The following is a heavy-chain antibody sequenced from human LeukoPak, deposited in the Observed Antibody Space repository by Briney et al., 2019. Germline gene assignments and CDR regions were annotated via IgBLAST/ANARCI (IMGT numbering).Heavy chain of an antibody. J-gene: IGHJ4*02. CDR1: GYTFSDYY. CDR3: ARDHHAVAALDY. D-gene: IGHD6-19*01. CDR2: ISAYNGNT. V-gene: IGHV1-18*04. Sequence: ASVKVSCKTSGYTFSDYYIHWIRQAPGQGLEWMGWISAYNGNTNYAQKLQGRVTMTTDTSTSTAYMELRSLRSDDTAVYYCARDHHAVAALDYWGQGTLVTVSS.